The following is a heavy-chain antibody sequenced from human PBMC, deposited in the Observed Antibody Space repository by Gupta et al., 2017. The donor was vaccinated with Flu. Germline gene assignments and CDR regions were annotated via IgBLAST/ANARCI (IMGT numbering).Heavy chain of an antibody. Sequence: QVQLQESGPGLVKPSQTLSLTCTVSGGSISSGGSYWSWILQHPGKGLEWIGYIYYSGSTYYNPSLKSRVTISVDTSKNQFSLKLSSVTAADTAVYYCARSGVTMVRGVIKGAFDIWGQGTMVTVSS. CDR1: GGSISSGGSY. J-gene: IGHJ3*02. V-gene: IGHV4-31*03. D-gene: IGHD3-10*01. CDR3: ARSGVTMVRGVIKGAFDI. CDR2: IYYSGST.